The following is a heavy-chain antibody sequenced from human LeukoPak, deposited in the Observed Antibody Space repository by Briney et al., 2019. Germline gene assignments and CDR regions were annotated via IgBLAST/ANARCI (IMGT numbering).Heavy chain of an antibody. V-gene: IGHV3-30*18. D-gene: IGHD4-17*01. CDR1: GFTFSSYG. J-gene: IGHJ3*02. CDR2: ISYDGSNK. CDR3: AKPDGDYVGQLDAFDI. Sequence: GGSLRLSCAASGFTFSSYGMHWVRQAPGKGLEWVAVISYDGSNKYYADSVKGRFTISRDNSKNTLYLQMNSLRAEDTAVYYCAKPDGDYVGQLDAFDIWGQGTMVTVSS.